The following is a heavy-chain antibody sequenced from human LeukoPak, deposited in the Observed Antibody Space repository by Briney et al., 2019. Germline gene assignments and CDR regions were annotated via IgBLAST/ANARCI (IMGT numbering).Heavy chain of an antibody. D-gene: IGHD2-21*02. CDR1: GGSFSNYY. CDR2: IHSTGST. Sequence: SETLSLTCSVSGGSFSNYYWSWIRQPPGGGLEWIGYIHSTGSTKSNPSLKSRVTISVDTSKNQFSLTLTSVTAADAAVYYCAKHLAYCGGDCYSFDFWVQGALVTVSS. V-gene: IGHV4-59*01. J-gene: IGHJ4*01. CDR3: AKHLAYCGGDCYSFDF.